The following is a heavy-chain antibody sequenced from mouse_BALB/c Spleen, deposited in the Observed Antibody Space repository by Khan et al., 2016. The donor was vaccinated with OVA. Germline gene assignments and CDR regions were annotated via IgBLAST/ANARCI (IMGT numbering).Heavy chain of an antibody. Sequence: QVQLQQSGAELVKPGASVKLSCKASGYTFTSYDINWVRQRPEQGLEWIGWIFPGDDSTKYNEKFKGKATLTSDKSSSTAYMQLSRLTSEDSAVYFCAGPYYGGILYWYFDVWGAGTTVTVSS. CDR1: GYTFTSYD. D-gene: IGHD1-1*01. CDR3: AGPYYGGILYWYFDV. CDR2: IFPGDDST. J-gene: IGHJ1*01. V-gene: IGHV1-85*01.